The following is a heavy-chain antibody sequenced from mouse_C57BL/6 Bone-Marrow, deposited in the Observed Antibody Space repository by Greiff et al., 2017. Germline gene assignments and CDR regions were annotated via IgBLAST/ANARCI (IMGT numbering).Heavy chain of an antibody. CDR1: GFTFSSYG. J-gene: IGHJ4*01. Sequence: EVMLVESGGDLVKPGGSLTLSCAASGFTFSSYGMSWVRQTPDKRLEWVATISSGGSYTYYPDSVKGRFTISRDNAKNTLYLQMSSLKSEDTAMYYCARPQLGAMDYWGQGTSVTVSS. CDR2: ISSGGSYT. D-gene: IGHD4-1*02. CDR3: ARPQLGAMDY. V-gene: IGHV5-6*01.